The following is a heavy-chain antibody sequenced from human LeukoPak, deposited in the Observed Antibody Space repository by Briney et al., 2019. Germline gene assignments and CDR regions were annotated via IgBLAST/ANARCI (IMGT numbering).Heavy chain of an antibody. Sequence: SETLFLTCTVSGGSISRGGYYWSWIRQHPGKGLEWIGYISYSGSTYYNPPLNSRVTISVGTSKSQFSLKLSSVTAADTAVYYCARVRGYSYGELDYWGQGTLVSVSS. CDR3: ARVRGYSYGELDY. CDR2: ISYSGST. V-gene: IGHV4-31*03. J-gene: IGHJ4*02. D-gene: IGHD5-18*01. CDR1: GGSISRGGYY.